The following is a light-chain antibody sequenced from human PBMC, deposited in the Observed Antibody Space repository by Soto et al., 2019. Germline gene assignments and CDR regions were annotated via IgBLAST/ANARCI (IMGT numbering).Light chain of an antibody. J-gene: IGLJ2*01. CDR1: SSNIGSNI. CDR3: AAWDDSLNGVV. V-gene: IGLV1-44*01. Sequence: QLVLTQPPSASGTPGQRVTISCSGSSSNIGSNIVNWYQQLPGTAPKLLIYSNNRRPSGVPDRLSGSKSGTSASLAISGLQSEDEADYYCAAWDDSLNGVVFGGGTKLTVL. CDR2: SNN.